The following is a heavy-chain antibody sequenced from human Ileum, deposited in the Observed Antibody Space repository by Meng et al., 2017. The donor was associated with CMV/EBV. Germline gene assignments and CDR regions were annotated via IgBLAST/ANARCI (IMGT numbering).Heavy chain of an antibody. V-gene: IGHV4-30-4*08. D-gene: IGHD2-8*02. CDR1: NGSVSSADSY. CDR2: IHHSGNT. Sequence: SETLSLTCSVSNGSVSSADSYWTWIRQPPGKGLEYIGYIHHSGNTHYNPSLRGRVSISVETSENQFSLKLNSVSTADTAVYYCARGTLWWFNDHWGQGTLVTVSS. CDR3: ARGTLWWFNDH. J-gene: IGHJ5*02.